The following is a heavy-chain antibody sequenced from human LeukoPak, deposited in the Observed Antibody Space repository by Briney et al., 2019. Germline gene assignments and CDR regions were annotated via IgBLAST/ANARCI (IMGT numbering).Heavy chain of an antibody. CDR1: GGSISSSSYY. J-gene: IGHJ5*02. Sequence: SETLSLTCFVSGGSISSSSYYWGWIRQPPGTGLEWIGSIHYRGNTNFNPSLKSRVTMSVDTSKNQFSLKLSSVTAADTAVYYCARAYSSSWYFNWFDPWGQGTLVTVSS. CDR3: ARAYSSSWYFNWFDP. CDR2: IHYRGNT. D-gene: IGHD6-13*01. V-gene: IGHV4-39*01.